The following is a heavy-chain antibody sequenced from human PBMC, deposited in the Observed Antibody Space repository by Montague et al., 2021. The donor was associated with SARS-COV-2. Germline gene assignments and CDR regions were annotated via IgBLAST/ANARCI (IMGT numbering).Heavy chain of an antibody. CDR2: IYYSGST. J-gene: IGHJ4*02. Sequence: SETLSLTCTASGGSISSSSYYWGWIRQPSGKGLEWIGSIYYSGSTYYNPSLKSRVTISVDTSKNQFSLKLSSVTAADTAVHYCARHGKTRIAMIVVVIGYFDYWGQGTLVTVSS. CDR1: GGSISSSSYY. D-gene: IGHD3-22*01. CDR3: ARHGKTRIAMIVVVIGYFDY. V-gene: IGHV4-39*01.